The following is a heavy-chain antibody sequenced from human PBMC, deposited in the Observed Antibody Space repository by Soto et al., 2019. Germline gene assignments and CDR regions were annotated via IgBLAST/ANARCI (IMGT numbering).Heavy chain of an antibody. Sequence: ASVKVSCKASGYTFTSYAMHWVRQAPGQRLEWMGWINAGNGNTKYSQKFQGRVTITRDTSASTAYMELSSLRSEDTAVYYCARVPISIVVVPAAIREPWFDPWGQGALVTVSS. J-gene: IGHJ5*02. V-gene: IGHV1-3*01. CDR2: INAGNGNT. D-gene: IGHD2-2*01. CDR1: GYTFTSYA. CDR3: ARVPISIVVVPAAIREPWFDP.